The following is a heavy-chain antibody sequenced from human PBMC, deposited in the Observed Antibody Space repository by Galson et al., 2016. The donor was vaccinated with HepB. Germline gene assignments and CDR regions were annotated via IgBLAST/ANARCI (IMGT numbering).Heavy chain of an antibody. V-gene: IGHV3-23*01. Sequence: SLRLSCAASGFTFGRYAMSWVRQAPGKGLEWVSAIGGDGGSTYYAGSVQGRFTSSRDRSTNTMYLQMNSLRTDDTAVYYCARFTQECLGRVYYFDYWGQGTLVTVSS. CDR1: GFTFGRYA. CDR3: ARFTQECLGRVYYFDY. J-gene: IGHJ4*02. CDR2: IGGDGGST. D-gene: IGHD3-3*01.